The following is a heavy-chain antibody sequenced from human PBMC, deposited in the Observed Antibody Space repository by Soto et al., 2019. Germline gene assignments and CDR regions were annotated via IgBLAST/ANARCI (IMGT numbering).Heavy chain of an antibody. D-gene: IGHD3-10*01. J-gene: IGHJ6*02. CDR3: AKLGKGSGSYYRDYYYYGMDV. V-gene: IGHV3-23*01. Sequence: GGSLRLSCAASGFTFSSYAMSWVRQAPGKGLEWVSAISGSGGSTYYADTVKGRFTISRDNSKNTLYLQMNSLRAEDTAVYYCAKLGKGSGSYYRDYYYYGMDVWGQGTTVTVSS. CDR1: GFTFSSYA. CDR2: ISGSGGST.